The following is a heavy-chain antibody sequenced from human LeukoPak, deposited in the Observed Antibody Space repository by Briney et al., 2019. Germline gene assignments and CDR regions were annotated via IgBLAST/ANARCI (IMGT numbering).Heavy chain of an antibody. Sequence: AGSLRLSCAASGFTFGSYAMNWVLQAPGKGLEWVSSISSGSSFIYYADSVKGRFTISRDNAKNSLYLQMNSLRAEDTAIYYCARDQGGERWFDPWGQGTLVTVSS. CDR3: ARDQGGERWFDP. V-gene: IGHV3-21*01. CDR2: ISSGSSFI. J-gene: IGHJ5*02. CDR1: GFTFGSYA. D-gene: IGHD3-16*01.